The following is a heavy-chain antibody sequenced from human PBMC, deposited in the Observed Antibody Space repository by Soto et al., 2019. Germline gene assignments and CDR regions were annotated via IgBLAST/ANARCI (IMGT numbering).Heavy chain of an antibody. D-gene: IGHD6-13*01. V-gene: IGHV1-8*01. J-gene: IGHJ5*02. CDR3: ARDPSIAAAGYNNWFDP. CDR2: MNPNNGNT. CDR1: GYTFTSYD. Sequence: ASVKVSCKASGYTFTSYDINWVRQATGQGLEWMGWMNPNNGNTGYAQKLQGRVTMTRDTSTSTAYMELRSLRSDDTAVYYCARDPSIAAAGYNNWFDPWGQGTLVTVSS.